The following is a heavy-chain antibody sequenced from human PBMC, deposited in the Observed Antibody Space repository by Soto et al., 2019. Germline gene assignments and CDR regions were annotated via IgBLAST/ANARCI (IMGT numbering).Heavy chain of an antibody. V-gene: IGHV1-69*02. CDR1: GGTFRNYP. J-gene: IGHJ4*02. CDR2: IFPLTDIP. CDR3: ARGPLVVLNYFES. Sequence: QVQLVQSGTEVKKPGSSVKVSCKASGGTFRNYPINWVRQAPGQGLEWMGSIFPLTDIPDYAQNFQARLTISADKSMSTAYMELSSLASDDAAMYFCARGPLVVLNYFESWGQGTLGTVSS.